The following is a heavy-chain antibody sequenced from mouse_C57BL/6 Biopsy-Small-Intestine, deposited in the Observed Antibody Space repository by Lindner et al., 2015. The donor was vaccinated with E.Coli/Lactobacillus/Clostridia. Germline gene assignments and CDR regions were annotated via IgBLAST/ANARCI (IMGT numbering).Heavy chain of an antibody. V-gene: IGHV1-66*01. J-gene: IGHJ2*01. CDR2: IGTYNGKT. CDR1: GYSLTSYG. CDR3: ARDREPYCSSFSCPYFDY. D-gene: IGHD1-1*01. Sequence: SVKVSCKASGYSLTSYGISWVRQAPGQGLEWMGWIGTYNGKTKYSQKLQGRVTMTTDTPTSTVYMELRSLRSDDTAVYYCARDREPYCSSFSCPYFDYWGQGTLVIVSS.